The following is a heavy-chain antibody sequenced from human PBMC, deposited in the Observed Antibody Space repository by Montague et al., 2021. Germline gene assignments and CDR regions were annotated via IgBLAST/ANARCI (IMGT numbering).Heavy chain of an antibody. D-gene: IGHD3-16*01. Sequence: SETLSLTCTVTGGSISDFYWSWIRQPPDKGMERVGYIYDSGTTNYNHSLKSRVTISADTSMNQFSLNLRAVTAADTAVYFRGRRRGSRAPFDYWGQGTLVTVSS. J-gene: IGHJ4*02. CDR2: IYDSGTT. V-gene: IGHV4-59*08. CDR1: GGSISDFY. CDR3: GRRRGSRAPFDY.